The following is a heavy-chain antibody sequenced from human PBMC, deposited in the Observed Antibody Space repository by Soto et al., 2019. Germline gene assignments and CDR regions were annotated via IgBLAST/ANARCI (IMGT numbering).Heavy chain of an antibody. Sequence: EVQLLESGGGLVQPGGSLKVSCAAAGFTFRTYAMSWVRQAPGKGLQWVSSITGDDGSTYYTDSVEGRFTISRDNSKNTLYLQMNSLRAEDTAMYYCARSDFPLWFGEARFDYWGQGTLVTVSS. CDR2: ITGDDGST. V-gene: IGHV3-23*01. CDR1: GFTFRTYA. CDR3: ARSDFPLWFGEARFDY. J-gene: IGHJ4*02. D-gene: IGHD3-10*01.